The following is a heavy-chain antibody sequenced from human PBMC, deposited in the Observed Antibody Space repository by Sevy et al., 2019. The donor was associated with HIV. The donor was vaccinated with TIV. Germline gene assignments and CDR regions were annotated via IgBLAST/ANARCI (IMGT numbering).Heavy chain of an antibody. J-gene: IGHJ5*02. CDR1: GGTFSSYA. Sequence: ASVKVSCKASGGTFSSYAISWVRQAPGQGLEWMGGIIPIFGTANYAQKFQGRVTITADKSTSTAYMELSSLRSEDTAGYYCARSIAAAGTMYIWFDPWGQGTLVTVSS. CDR3: ARSIAAAGTMYIWFDP. D-gene: IGHD6-13*01. V-gene: IGHV1-69*06. CDR2: IIPIFGTA.